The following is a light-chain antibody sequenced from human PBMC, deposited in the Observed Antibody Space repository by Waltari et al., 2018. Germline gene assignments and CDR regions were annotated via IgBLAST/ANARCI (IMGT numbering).Light chain of an antibody. CDR2: INSDDTH. J-gene: IGLJ3*02. CDR1: SGHSSYA. Sequence: QLVLTQSPSASASLGASVKFTCTLSSGHSSYAIAWHQQQPEKGPRYLMKINSDDTHTKGDGIPERFSGSSSGAERYLTISSLQSEDEADYYCQTWGTGSWVFGGGTKLTVL. V-gene: IGLV4-69*01. CDR3: QTWGTGSWV.